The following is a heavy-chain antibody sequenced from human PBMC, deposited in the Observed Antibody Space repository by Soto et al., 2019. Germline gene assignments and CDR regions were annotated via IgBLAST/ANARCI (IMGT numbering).Heavy chain of an antibody. V-gene: IGHV3-11*01. D-gene: IGHD4-17*01. CDR3: ARDLDYGGNSETFDI. J-gene: IGHJ3*02. CDR2: IDFTSNSI. CDR1: GFSFSDYY. Sequence: GGXLRLSCAASGFSFSDYYMSWIRQAPGKGLEWVSYIDFTSNSIYYADSVKGRFTISRDNAKNSLYLQMNSLRDEDTAMYYCARDLDYGGNSETFDIWGQGTMVTVSS.